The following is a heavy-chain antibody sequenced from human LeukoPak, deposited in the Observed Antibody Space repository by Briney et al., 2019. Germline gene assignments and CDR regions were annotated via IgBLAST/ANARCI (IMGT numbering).Heavy chain of an antibody. D-gene: IGHD6-19*01. J-gene: IGHJ6*02. V-gene: IGHV4-59*02. Sequence: SETLSLTCTVSSGSVSGYYWSWMRQPPGKGLEWIGYISYSARSNYNASLKSRATMSVDTSKNQVSLKLTSVTAADTAVYYCARYHSSGMDVWGQGTTVTVSS. CDR2: ISYSARS. CDR1: SGSVSGYY. CDR3: ARYHSSGMDV.